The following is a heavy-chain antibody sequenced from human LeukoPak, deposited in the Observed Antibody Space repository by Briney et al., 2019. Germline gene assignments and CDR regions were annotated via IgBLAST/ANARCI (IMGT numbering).Heavy chain of an antibody. CDR1: GGSISSGGYY. D-gene: IGHD6-13*01. V-gene: IGHV4-30-2*01. CDR3: ASAGIAAAGTEPFDI. CDR2: IYHSGST. Sequence: SETLSLTCTVSGGSISSGGYYWSWIRQPPGKGLEWIGYIYHSGSTYYNPSLKSRVTISVDRSKNQFSLKLSSVTAADTAVYYCASAGIAAAGTEPFDIWGQGTMVTVSS. J-gene: IGHJ3*02.